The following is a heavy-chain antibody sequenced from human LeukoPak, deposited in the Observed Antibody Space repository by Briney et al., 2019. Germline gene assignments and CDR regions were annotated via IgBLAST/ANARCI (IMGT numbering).Heavy chain of an antibody. CDR2: INPNSGGT. CDR3: ARDRDYYGSGSYYNF. J-gene: IGHJ4*02. Sequence: ASVKVSCKASGYASTGYYMHWVRQAPGQGLEWMGWINPNSGGTNYAQKFQGRVTMTRDTSISTAYMELSRLRSDDTAVYYCARDRDYYGSGSYYNFWGQGTLVTVSS. D-gene: IGHD3-10*01. V-gene: IGHV1-2*02. CDR1: GYASTGYY.